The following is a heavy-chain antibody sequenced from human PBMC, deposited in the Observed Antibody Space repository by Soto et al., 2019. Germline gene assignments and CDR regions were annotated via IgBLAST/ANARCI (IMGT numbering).Heavy chain of an antibody. CDR2: IYYSGST. J-gene: IGHJ6*02. CDR1: GGSISSSIYY. CDR3: TCIFSGGYGYGFYYYGMDV. Sequence: SETLSLTCTVSGGSISSSIYYWGWIRQPPGKGLEWIGSIYYSGSTYYNPSLKSRVTISVDTSKSQFSLKLSSVTAADTAVYYCTCIFSGGYGYGFYYYGMDVWGQGTTVTVSS. V-gene: IGHV4-39*01. D-gene: IGHD5-18*01.